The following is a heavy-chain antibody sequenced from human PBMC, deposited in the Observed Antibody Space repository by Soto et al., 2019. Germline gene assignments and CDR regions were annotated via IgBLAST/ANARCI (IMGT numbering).Heavy chain of an antibody. J-gene: IGHJ6*02. CDR1: GGSFSGYY. D-gene: IGHD6-13*01. CDR3: ARGRAAGGSRSRYYYYSGRDV. Sequence: SETLSLTCAVYGGSFSGYYWSWIRQPPGKGLEWIGEINHSGSTNYNPSLKSRVTISVDTSKNQFSLKLSSVTAADTAVYYCARGRAAGGSRSRYYYYSGRDVWGQGTRAT. CDR2: INHSGST. V-gene: IGHV4-34*01.